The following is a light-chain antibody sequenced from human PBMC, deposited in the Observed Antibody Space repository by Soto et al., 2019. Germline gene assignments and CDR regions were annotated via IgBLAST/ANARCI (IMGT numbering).Light chain of an antibody. Sequence: EIVMTQSPATLSVSTGERATLSCRASQSVSSNLAWYQQKPGQAPRLLIYGASTWATGIPARFSGSGSGTEFNLTISSLQSEDFAVYYCQQYNNWPPEYTFGQGTKLEIK. J-gene: IGKJ2*01. CDR1: QSVSSN. CDR3: QQYNNWPPEYT. V-gene: IGKV3-15*01. CDR2: GAS.